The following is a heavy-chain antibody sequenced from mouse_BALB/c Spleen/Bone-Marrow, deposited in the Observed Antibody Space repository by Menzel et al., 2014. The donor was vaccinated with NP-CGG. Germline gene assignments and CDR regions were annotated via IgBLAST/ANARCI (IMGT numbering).Heavy chain of an antibody. CDR1: GFTFSSFG. CDR3: ARLDVGGY. Sequence: EVQLVESGGGLVQPGGSRKLSCAASGFTFSSFGMHWVRQVPEKGLEWVAYISDGSSTIYYADTVKGRFTIPRDNPKNTLFLQMTSLRSEDTAMYYCARLDVGGYWGQGTTLTVSS. V-gene: IGHV5-17*02. J-gene: IGHJ2*01. CDR2: ISDGSSTI.